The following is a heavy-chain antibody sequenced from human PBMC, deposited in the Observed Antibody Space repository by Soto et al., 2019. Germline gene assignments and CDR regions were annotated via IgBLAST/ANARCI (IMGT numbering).Heavy chain of an antibody. V-gene: IGHV1-46*01. D-gene: IGHD1-20*01. J-gene: IGHJ5*02. CDR1: GYTFTSYG. Sequence: ASVKVSCKASGYTFTSYGISWVRQAPGQGLEWMGIINPSGGSTSYAQKFQGRVTMTRDTSTSTVYMELSSLRSEDTAVYYCARALYSWGGHFDPWGQGTLVTVSS. CDR3: ARALYSWGGHFDP. CDR2: INPSGGST.